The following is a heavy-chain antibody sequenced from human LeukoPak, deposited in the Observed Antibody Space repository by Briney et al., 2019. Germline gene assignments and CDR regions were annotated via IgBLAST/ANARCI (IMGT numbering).Heavy chain of an antibody. D-gene: IGHD2-21*02. V-gene: IGHV3-48*02. CDR3: ARSTYCGGDCYPALGY. CDR1: GFTFSSYS. CDR2: ISSSNNTI. J-gene: IGHJ4*02. Sequence: GGSLRLSRAASGFTFSSYSMNWVRQAPGKGLEWVSYISSSNNTIYYADSVKGRFTISRDNAKNSLYLQMNSLRDEDTAVYYCARSTYCGGDCYPALGYWGQGTPVTVSS.